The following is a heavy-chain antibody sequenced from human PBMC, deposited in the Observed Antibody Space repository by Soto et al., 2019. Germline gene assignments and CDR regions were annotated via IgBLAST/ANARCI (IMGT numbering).Heavy chain of an antibody. Sequence: SETLSLTCTVSGGSISSGGYYWSWIRQHPGKGLEWVGYSYYTGSSYYNPSLKSRVTISVDAPKNQLSLRLASVTAADTAVYYCARDLRGYSRYDYLDYWGQGIPVTVSS. CDR2: SYYTGSS. CDR3: ARDLRGYSRYDYLDY. J-gene: IGHJ4*02. D-gene: IGHD5-12*01. V-gene: IGHV4-31*03. CDR1: GGSISSGGYY.